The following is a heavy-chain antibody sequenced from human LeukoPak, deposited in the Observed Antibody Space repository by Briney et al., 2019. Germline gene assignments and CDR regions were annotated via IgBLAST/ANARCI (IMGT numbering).Heavy chain of an antibody. D-gene: IGHD3-3*01. CDR3: ARDSDSITIFGVVVPEGMDV. V-gene: IGHV3-7*03. J-gene: IGHJ6*02. Sequence: GGSLRLSCAASGFTFSSYWMSWVRQAPGKGLEWVANIKQDGSEKYYVDSVKGRFTISRDNAKNSLYLQMNSLRAEDTAVYYCARDSDSITIFGVVVPEGMDVWGQGTTVTVS. CDR1: GFTFSSYW. CDR2: IKQDGSEK.